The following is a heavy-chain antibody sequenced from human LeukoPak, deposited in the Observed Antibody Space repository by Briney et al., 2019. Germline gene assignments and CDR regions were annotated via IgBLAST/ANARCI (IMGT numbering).Heavy chain of an antibody. CDR1: GFTVSSIY. D-gene: IGHD4-17*01. Sequence: PGGSLRLSCAASGFTVSSIYMSWVRQAPGKGLEWVSVIYSAGNTYYADSVKGRFTISRDYSKNMLYLQVNSLRADDTAVYYCASGGYGDYVLNYWGQGTLVTVSS. CDR3: ASGGYGDYVLNY. J-gene: IGHJ4*02. CDR2: IYSAGNT. V-gene: IGHV3-53*01.